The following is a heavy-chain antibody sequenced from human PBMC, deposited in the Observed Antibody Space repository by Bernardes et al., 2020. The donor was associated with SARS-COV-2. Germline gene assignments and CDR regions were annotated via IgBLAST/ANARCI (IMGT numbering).Heavy chain of an antibody. CDR2: MSGTDGST. V-gene: IGHV3-23*01. CDR3: VRSGSTAGPLEGYFDY. D-gene: IGHD6-13*01. Sequence: GGSLRLSCAVSGFTSRRYILSWVRQAPGKGLNWVSGMSGTDGSTYYADSVKGRFTISTDSSKNTLYLQMKSLGPDDTALYYCVRSGSTAGPLEGYFDYWGQGALVTVSS. J-gene: IGHJ4*02. CDR1: GFTSRRYI.